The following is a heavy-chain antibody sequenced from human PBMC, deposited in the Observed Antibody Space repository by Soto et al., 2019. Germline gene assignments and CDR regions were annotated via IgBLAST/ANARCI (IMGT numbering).Heavy chain of an antibody. CDR2: IYDSGTA. CDR1: GGSISSYY. J-gene: IGHJ4*02. Sequence: QVQLQESGPGLVKPSETLSLTCTGSGGSISSYYWSWIRQPTGKGLAWIGLIYDSGTANYNPSLTSRVTISVATSKNQFSLNLSSVTAADTAMYYCYGSGGNRGQGTLVTVSS. D-gene: IGHD1-26*01. CDR3: YGSGGN. V-gene: IGHV4-59*01.